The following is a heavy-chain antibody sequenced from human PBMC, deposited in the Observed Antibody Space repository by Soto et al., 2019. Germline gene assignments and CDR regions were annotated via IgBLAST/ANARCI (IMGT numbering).Heavy chain of an antibody. Sequence: SVKVSCKSSGGTFSSYAISWLQQAPGQGVEWMGRIIPIFRTANYAKKYQCRDTVTADESKSTAYIELSSLRSEDTVVYYGGYGGVVATLYYYYGMDAWGQGPTVTVS. D-gene: IGHD2-2*01. J-gene: IGHJ6*02. CDR3: GYGGVVATLYYYYGMDA. CDR1: GGTFSSYA. CDR2: IIPIFRTA. V-gene: IGHV1-69*13.